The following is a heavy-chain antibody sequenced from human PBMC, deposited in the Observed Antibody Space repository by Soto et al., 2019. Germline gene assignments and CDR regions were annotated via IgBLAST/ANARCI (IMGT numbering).Heavy chain of an antibody. CDR3: ARSGHLFGY. CDR2: INHSGNT. D-gene: IGHD3-10*01. V-gene: IGHV4-34*01. J-gene: IGHJ4*02. Sequence: QVQLQQWGAGLLKPSETLSLACDVSGGSFTAYYWSWIRQPPGKGLEWIGEINHSGNTNYNPSLMSRVTISVDTSRNQFSRKLSSVTAADTAVYYCARSGHLFGYWGQGTLVTVSS. CDR1: GGSFTAYY.